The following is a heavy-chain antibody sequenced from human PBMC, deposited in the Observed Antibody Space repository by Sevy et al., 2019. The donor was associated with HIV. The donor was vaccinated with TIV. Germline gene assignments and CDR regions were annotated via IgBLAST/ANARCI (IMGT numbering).Heavy chain of an antibody. V-gene: IGHV3-15*01. J-gene: IGHJ4*02. CDR1: GFTFSNAW. CDR2: IKSKTDGGTT. D-gene: IGHD3-10*01. CDR3: TGFGDYDGSGSYYNHLDY. Sequence: GGSLRLSCAASGFTFSNAWMSWVRQAPGKGLEWVGRIKSKTDGGTTEYAAPVKGRFTISRDDSKNTLYLQMNSLKTEETAVYYCTGFGDYDGSGSYYNHLDYWGQGTLVTVSS.